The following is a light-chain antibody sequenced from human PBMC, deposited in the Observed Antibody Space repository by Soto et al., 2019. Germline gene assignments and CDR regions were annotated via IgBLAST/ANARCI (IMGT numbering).Light chain of an antibody. V-gene: IGLV2-14*01. CDR3: SSYTSITPYV. Sequence: QSVLTQPASVSGSPGQSITISCTGTTSDVGGYNYVSWYQQHPGKAPKLMIYDVNKRPSGVSNRFSGSKSGNTASLTISGLQAEDEADYYCSSYTSITPYVFGTGTKVTVL. J-gene: IGLJ1*01. CDR1: TSDVGGYNY. CDR2: DVN.